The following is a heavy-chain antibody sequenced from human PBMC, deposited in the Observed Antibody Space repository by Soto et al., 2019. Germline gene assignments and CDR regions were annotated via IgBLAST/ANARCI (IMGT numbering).Heavy chain of an antibody. Sequence: GGSLRLSCAASGFIFRNYGLHWVRQAPGKGLEWVATIWYDGNHEVYADSVKGRFSISRDNSNGTLYLQMTSLSAEDTAIYYCVRVYGKMVAVPPDFWGQGTLVTVSS. CDR3: VRVYGKMVAVPPDF. CDR1: GFIFRNYG. D-gene: IGHD3-10*01. J-gene: IGHJ4*02. V-gene: IGHV3-33*01. CDR2: IWYDGNHE.